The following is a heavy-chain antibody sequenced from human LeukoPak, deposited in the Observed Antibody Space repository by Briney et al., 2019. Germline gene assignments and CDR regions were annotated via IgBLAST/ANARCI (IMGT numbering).Heavy chain of an antibody. CDR1: GYTFTGYY. Sequence: ASVKVSCKASGYTFTGYYIHWVRQAPGQGLEWMGWINLNSGGTNYAQKFQGRVTMTRDTSISTAYMELSRLRSDDTAVYYCARDQVWFDPWGQGTLVTVSS. J-gene: IGHJ5*02. V-gene: IGHV1-2*02. CDR2: INLNSGGT. CDR3: ARDQVWFDP.